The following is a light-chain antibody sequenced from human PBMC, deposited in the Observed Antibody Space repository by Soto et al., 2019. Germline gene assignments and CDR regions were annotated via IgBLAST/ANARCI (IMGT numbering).Light chain of an antibody. CDR3: QQYDNRPPLT. V-gene: IGKV3-15*01. CDR1: QSLSGN. J-gene: IGKJ4*01. Sequence: EIVMTQSPATLSVSPGERATLSCRASQSLSGNLAWYQQRPGRAPSLLIYGASTRATGIPARFSGSGSGTEFTLTISSLQPEDFAVYYCQQYDNRPPLTFGGGTRVEIK. CDR2: GAS.